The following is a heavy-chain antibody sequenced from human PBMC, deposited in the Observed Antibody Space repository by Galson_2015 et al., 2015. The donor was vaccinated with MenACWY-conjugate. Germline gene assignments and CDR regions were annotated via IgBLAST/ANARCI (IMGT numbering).Heavy chain of an antibody. V-gene: IGHV3-23*01. J-gene: IGHJ5*02. CDR2: ISTTGGTT. CDR3: AQGAGSRWFDP. CDR1: GITFSSYA. D-gene: IGHD3-10*01. Sequence: SLRLSCAASGITFSSYAMSWVRQAPGKGLEWVSSISTTGGTTYYADSVKGRFTISRDNSKNTLYLQMNSPRAGDTAVYYCAQGAGSRWFDPWGQGTLVIVSS.